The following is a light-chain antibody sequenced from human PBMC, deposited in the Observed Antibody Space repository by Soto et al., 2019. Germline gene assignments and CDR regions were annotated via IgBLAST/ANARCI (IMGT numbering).Light chain of an antibody. CDR2: GNS. V-gene: IGLV1-40*01. Sequence: VLTQPPSVSGAPGQRVTISCTGSSSNIGAGYDVHWYQQLPGTAPKLLIYGNSNRPSGVPDRFSGSESGTSASLAITGLQAEDEADYYCQSYDSSLSGSVFGGGTKLTVL. J-gene: IGLJ3*02. CDR3: QSYDSSLSGSV. CDR1: SSNIGAGYD.